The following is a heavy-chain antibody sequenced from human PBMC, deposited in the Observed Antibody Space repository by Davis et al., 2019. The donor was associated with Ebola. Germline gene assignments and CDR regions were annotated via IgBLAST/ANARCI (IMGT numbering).Heavy chain of an antibody. CDR3: ARGSTVTTDY. J-gene: IGHJ4*02. D-gene: IGHD4-17*01. CDR1: GASISSYY. CDR2: IYYSGST. V-gene: IGHV4-59*01. Sequence: SETLSLTCTVSGASISSYYWSWIRQPPGKGLEWIGYIYYSGSTNYNPSLKSRVTISVDTSKNQFSLKLSSVTAADTAVYYCARGSTVTTDYWGQGTLVTVSS.